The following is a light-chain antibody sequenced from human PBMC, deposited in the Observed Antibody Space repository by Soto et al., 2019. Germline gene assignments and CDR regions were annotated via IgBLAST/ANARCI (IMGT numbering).Light chain of an antibody. Sequence: ETVLTQSPGTLSLSPGERATLSCRASQSVSNNLAWYQQKPGQAPRLLIYGASSRATGIPDRFSGSGSGTDFTLTISRLEPEDFAVYYCQQYGSSPVTFGQGTKVDIK. CDR1: QSVSNN. J-gene: IGKJ1*01. CDR2: GAS. CDR3: QQYGSSPVT. V-gene: IGKV3-20*01.